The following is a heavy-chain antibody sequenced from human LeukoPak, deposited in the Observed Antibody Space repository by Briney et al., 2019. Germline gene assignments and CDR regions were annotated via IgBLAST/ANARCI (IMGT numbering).Heavy chain of an antibody. CDR1: GGSISSGSYY. J-gene: IGHJ5*02. D-gene: IGHD3-10*01. V-gene: IGHV4-61*02. Sequence: SETLSLTCTVSGGSISSGSYYWSWIRQPAGKGLEWIGRIYTSGSTNYNPSLKSRVTISVDTSKNQFSLKLSSVTAADTAVYYCARGSGSYLGWFDPWGQGTLVTVSS. CDR2: IYTSGST. CDR3: ARGSGSYLGWFDP.